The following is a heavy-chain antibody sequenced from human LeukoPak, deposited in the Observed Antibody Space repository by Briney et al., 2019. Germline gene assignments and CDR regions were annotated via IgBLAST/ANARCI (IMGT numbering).Heavy chain of an antibody. D-gene: IGHD3-22*01. J-gene: IGHJ4*02. CDR3: ARAYYYDSSGYYHYYFDY. CDR2: INPNSGGT. Sequence: ASVKVSCKASGYTFTGYYMHWVRQAPGQGLEWMGWINPNSGGTNYAQKFQGRVTMTRDTSISTAYMELSRLRSDDTAEYYCARAYYYDSSGYYHYYFDYWGQGTLVTVSS. V-gene: IGHV1-2*02. CDR1: GYTFTGYY.